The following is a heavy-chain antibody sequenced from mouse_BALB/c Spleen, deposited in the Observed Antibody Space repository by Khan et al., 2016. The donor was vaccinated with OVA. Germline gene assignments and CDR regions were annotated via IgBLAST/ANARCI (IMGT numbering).Heavy chain of an antibody. Sequence: QVQLQQSGPELVKPGASVKMSCKASGYTFSDFLISWLKQRPGQGLEWIGEIYPGSGYIYYNENFKGKATLTSDKSSNTAYMQLSSLTSEDSAVXFWARAGYGGFAHWGQGTLVTVSA. V-gene: IGHV1-77*01. CDR1: GYTFSDFL. D-gene: IGHD2-14*01. CDR3: ARAGYGGFAH. J-gene: IGHJ3*01. CDR2: IYPGSGYI.